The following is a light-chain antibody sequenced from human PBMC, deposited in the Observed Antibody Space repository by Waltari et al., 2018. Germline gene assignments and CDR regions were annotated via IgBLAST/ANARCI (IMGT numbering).Light chain of an antibody. CDR3: QQYGRSPRT. J-gene: IGKJ1*01. CDR1: QNVSGNF. V-gene: IGKV3-20*01. CDR2: AAS. Sequence: IALTQSPGTLSLSPGERGTLSCRASQNVSGNFLAWYQQTPGQAPRLLIYAASSRATGIPDRFSGSGSGTDFTLTISRLEPEDFAVYYCQQYGRSPRTFGYGTKVEIK.